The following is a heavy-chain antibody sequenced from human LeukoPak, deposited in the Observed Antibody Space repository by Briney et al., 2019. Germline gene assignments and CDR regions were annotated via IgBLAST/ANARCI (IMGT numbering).Heavy chain of an antibody. CDR3: ARESSWSAFDI. D-gene: IGHD2-15*01. CDR1: GFTFSSYS. V-gene: IGHV3-21*01. CDR2: ISSSSSYI. J-gene: IGHJ3*02. Sequence: GGSLRLSYAASGFTFSSYSMNWVRQAPGKGLEWVSSISSSSSYIYYADSVKGRFTISRDNAKNSLYLQMNSLRAEDTAVYYCARESSWSAFDIWGQGTMVTVSS.